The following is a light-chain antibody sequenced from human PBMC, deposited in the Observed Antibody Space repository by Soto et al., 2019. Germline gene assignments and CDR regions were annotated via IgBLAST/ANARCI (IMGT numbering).Light chain of an antibody. CDR2: DVT. CDR1: SSDVGRYTY. CDR3: CSDAGVHTYV. Sequence: QSVLTQPRSVSGSPGQSVTISCTGTSSDVGRYTYVSWYQQHPGKAPQLIIRDVTERPSGVPDRFSGSKSGNTASLTISGLQAEDDADYYSCSDAGVHTYVFGTGTMVTV. J-gene: IGLJ1*01. V-gene: IGLV2-11*01.